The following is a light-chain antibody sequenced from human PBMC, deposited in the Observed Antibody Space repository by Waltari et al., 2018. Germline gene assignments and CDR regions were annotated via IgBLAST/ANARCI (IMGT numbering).Light chain of an antibody. CDR2: KDH. V-gene: IGLV3-27*01. Sequence: SYELTQPSSVSVSPGQTARITCSGDVLTNKYVRWFQQKPGQAPLMVIYKDHERPPGVPGRSSGASSGTTATLTISVAQVEDEGDYYCYAAAENSRGVFGGGTKLTVL. J-gene: IGLJ3*02. CDR1: VLTNKY. CDR3: YAAAENSRGV.